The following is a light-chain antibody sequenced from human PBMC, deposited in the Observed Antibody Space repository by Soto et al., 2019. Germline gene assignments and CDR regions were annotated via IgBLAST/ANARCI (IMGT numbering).Light chain of an antibody. CDR1: QSVSTTY. J-gene: IGKJ3*01. CDR2: GAC. V-gene: IGKV3-20*01. CDR3: QQYGSSPS. Sequence: EIVLTQSPGTLSLSPGERATLSCRASQSVSTTYLAWYQQKPGQAPRLLIFGACSRATGIPDRFSGSGSRTAFTLTISRLEPEDFAVYYCQQYGSSPSFGPGTKVYIK.